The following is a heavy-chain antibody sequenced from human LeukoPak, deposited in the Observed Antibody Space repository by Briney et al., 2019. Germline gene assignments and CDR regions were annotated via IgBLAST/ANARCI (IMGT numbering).Heavy chain of an antibody. CDR2: VYGGNTS. Sequence: GGSLRLSCAASGFTVSTNYMSWVRQAPGKGLEWVSVVYGGNTSYYADSVKGRFAISRDTSKNTVHLQMNSLRTEDTAVYYCARAYGSNSNDYWGQGTLVTVSS. J-gene: IGHJ4*02. D-gene: IGHD6-13*01. CDR1: GFTVSTNY. CDR3: ARAYGSNSNDY. V-gene: IGHV3-66*02.